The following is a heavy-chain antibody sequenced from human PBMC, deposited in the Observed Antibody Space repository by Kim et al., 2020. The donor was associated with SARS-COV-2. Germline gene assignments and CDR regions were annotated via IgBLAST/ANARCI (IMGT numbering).Heavy chain of an antibody. J-gene: IGHJ6*02. CDR1: GFTFSSYN. CDR2: ISSSRSTI. CDR3: ARDGEYRLDV. Sequence: GGSLRLSCAASGFTFSSYNMNWVRQAPGKGLEWVSYISSSRSTIYYADSVKGRFTISRDNAKNPLYLQMNSLRDEDTAVYYCARDGEYRLDVWGQGTTVT. D-gene: IGHD3-10*01. V-gene: IGHV3-48*02.